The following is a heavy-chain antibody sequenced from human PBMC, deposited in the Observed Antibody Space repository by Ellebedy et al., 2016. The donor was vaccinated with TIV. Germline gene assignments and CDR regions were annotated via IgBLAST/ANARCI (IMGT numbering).Heavy chain of an antibody. CDR3: ARDGDFGGFFDS. Sequence: AASVKVSCKASGGTFSNNTINWVRQAPGHGLEWMGGITPILSIPNYAQKFQGRVTIIADKSTRTAYMELSSLRSADTAVYYCARDGDFGGFFDSWGQGTLVTVSS. CDR2: ITPILSIP. D-gene: IGHD4-23*01. J-gene: IGHJ4*02. CDR1: GGTFSNNT. V-gene: IGHV1-69*10.